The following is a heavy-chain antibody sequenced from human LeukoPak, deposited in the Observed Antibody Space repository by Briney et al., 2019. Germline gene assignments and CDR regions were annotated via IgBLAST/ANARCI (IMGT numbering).Heavy chain of an antibody. D-gene: IGHD2-15*01. J-gene: IGHJ4*02. Sequence: SETLSLTCTVSGGSISSSSYYWGWIRQPPGKGLEWIGSIYYSGSTYYNPSLKSRVTISVDTSKNQFSLKLSSVTAADTAVYYCARDIGNCSGGSCSDYWGQGTLVTVSS. CDR2: IYYSGST. CDR3: ARDIGNCSGGSCSDY. CDR1: GGSISSSSYY. V-gene: IGHV4-39*07.